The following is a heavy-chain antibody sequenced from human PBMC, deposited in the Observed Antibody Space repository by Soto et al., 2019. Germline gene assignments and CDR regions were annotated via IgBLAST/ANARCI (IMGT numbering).Heavy chain of an antibody. V-gene: IGHV1-18*01. CDR2: ISTYSGNT. CDR1: GYTFTTYA. D-gene: IGHD6-6*01. J-gene: IGHJ4*02. CDR3: ARDRLHTSSSITFDY. Sequence: GASVKVSCKASGYTFTTYAISWVRQAPGQGLEWMGWISTYSGNTDYAQNLQGRVTMTTDTSTNTAYMELRSLRSDDTAVYYCARDRLHTSSSITFDYWGQGALVTVLL.